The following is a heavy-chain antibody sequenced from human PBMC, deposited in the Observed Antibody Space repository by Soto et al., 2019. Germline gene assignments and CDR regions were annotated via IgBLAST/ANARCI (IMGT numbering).Heavy chain of an antibody. CDR2: ISAYNGNT. J-gene: IGHJ4*02. V-gene: IGHV1-18*01. CDR3: ARDWGRITFGGVIVNFPPGY. Sequence: ASVKVSCKASGYTFTSYGISWVRQAPGQGLEWMGWISAYNGNTNYAQKQQGRVTMTTDTSTSTAYMELRSLRSDDTAVYYCARDWGRITFGGVIVNFPPGYWGQGTLVTVSS. D-gene: IGHD3-16*02. CDR1: GYTFTSYG.